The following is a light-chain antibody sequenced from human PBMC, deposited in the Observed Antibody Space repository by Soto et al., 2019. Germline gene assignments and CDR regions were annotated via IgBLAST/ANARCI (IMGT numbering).Light chain of an antibody. CDR1: QSVSSSY. Sequence: EIVLTQSPGTLSLSPGERATLSCRASQSVSSSYLAWYQQKPGQAPRLLIYGASSRATGIPDRFSGSGSGTDFTLTISRLETEDFAVYYCQKYGSSTKTFGQGTK. CDR3: QKYGSSTKT. V-gene: IGKV3-20*01. CDR2: GAS. J-gene: IGKJ1*01.